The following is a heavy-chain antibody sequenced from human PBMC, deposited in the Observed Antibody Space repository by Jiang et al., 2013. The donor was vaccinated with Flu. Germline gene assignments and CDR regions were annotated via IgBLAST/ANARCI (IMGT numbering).Heavy chain of an antibody. Sequence: GLVKPSQTLSLTCAISGDSVSSKSVAWNWIRQSPSRGHEWLGRTYYRSKWYNDYAVSVESRITVNPDTSKNQFTLQMNSVTPEDTAVYYCAREVWYSSSSFGFDIWGQGTMVTVSS. D-gene: IGHD6-6*01. CDR1: GDSVSSKSVA. CDR2: TYYRSKWYN. V-gene: IGHV6-1*01. CDR3: AREVWYSSSSFGFDI. J-gene: IGHJ3*02.